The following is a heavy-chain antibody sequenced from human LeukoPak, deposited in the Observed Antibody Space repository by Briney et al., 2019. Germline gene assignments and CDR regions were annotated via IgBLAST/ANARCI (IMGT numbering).Heavy chain of an antibody. CDR2: ISSNSSFI. CDR3: ARGYSSSWYLD. J-gene: IGHJ4*02. D-gene: IGHD6-13*01. CDR1: GFNFSSYS. Sequence: GGSLRLSCAGSGFNFSSYSMSWVRQAPWKGLEFVSSISSNSSFIYYADSVKGRFTISRDNAKKSLSLQMNSLRADDTAVYYCARGYSSSWYLDWGQGTLVTVSS. V-gene: IGHV3-21*01.